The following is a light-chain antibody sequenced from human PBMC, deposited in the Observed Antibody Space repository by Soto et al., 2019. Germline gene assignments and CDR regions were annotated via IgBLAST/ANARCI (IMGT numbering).Light chain of an antibody. Sequence: QSALTQPASVSGSPGQSITISCTGTSSDVGGYNYVSWHQQHPGKAPKLMIYEVSNRPSGISNRFSGSKSGNTASLTISGLQAEDEGDYYCSSYTSSNILVFGGGTKVTVL. V-gene: IGLV2-14*01. J-gene: IGLJ2*01. CDR3: SSYTSSNILV. CDR1: SSDVGGYNY. CDR2: EVS.